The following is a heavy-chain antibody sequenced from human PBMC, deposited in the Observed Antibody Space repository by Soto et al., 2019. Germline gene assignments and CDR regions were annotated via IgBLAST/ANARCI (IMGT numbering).Heavy chain of an antibody. D-gene: IGHD3-3*01. CDR1: GGTFSNYA. CDR3: AGGRLRLSFGP. CDR2: VWSDGNNK. V-gene: IGHV3-33*01. Sequence: GGSLRLSCAASGGTFSNYAMHWVRQPPGQGLEWVAVVWSDGNNKWYADSVKGRITIPRDNSKNTLYLQMNSLRVEDTAVYYCAGGRLRLSFGPWGPGNPGTGLL. J-gene: IGHJ5*02.